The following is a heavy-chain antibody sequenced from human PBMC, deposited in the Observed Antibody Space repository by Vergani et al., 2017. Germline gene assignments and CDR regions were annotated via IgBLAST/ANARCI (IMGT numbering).Heavy chain of an antibody. CDR2: IYTSGST. CDR1: GGSISSYY. J-gene: IGHJ6*03. CDR3: ARESFYYGSGVGRPAYYYYYMDV. V-gene: IGHV4-4*07. D-gene: IGHD3-10*01. Sequence: QVQLQESGPGQVKPSETLSLTCTVSGGSISSYYWSWIRQPAGKGLEWIGRIYTSGSTNYNPSLESRVTMSVDTSQNQFSLKLGSMTAADTAVYYCARESFYYGSGVGRPAYYYYYMDVWGKGTTVTVSS.